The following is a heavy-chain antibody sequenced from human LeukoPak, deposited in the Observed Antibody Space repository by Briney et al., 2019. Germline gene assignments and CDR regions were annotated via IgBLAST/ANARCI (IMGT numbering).Heavy chain of an antibody. D-gene: IGHD6-13*01. V-gene: IGHV3-21*01. CDR2: ISSSSSYI. J-gene: IGHJ4*02. CDR3: ARGTRPYSSSWYGFDY. CDR1: GLTFSSYS. Sequence: GGSLRLSCAASGLTFSSYSMNWVRLAPGKGLEWVSSISSSSSYIYYADSVKGRFTIPRDNAKNSLYLQMNSLRAEDTAVYYCARGTRPYSSSWYGFDYWGQGTLVTVSS.